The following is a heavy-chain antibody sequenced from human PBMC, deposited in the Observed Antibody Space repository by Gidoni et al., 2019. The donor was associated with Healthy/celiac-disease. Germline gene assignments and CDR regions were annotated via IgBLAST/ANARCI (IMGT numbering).Heavy chain of an antibody. V-gene: IGHV4-34*01. CDR3: ARDPPDIVVVPAAMRGAFDI. CDR1: GGSFSGYY. CDR2: INQSGST. J-gene: IGHJ3*02. D-gene: IGHD2-2*01. Sequence: QVQLQPWCAGLLKLSEPLSLTCAVYGGSFSGYYWSWIRQPPGKGLEWIGEINQSGSTNYNPSLKSRGTISGDTAKNKFALKLSSVTAADTAVYYCARDPPDIVVVPAAMRGAFDIWGQGTMVTVSS.